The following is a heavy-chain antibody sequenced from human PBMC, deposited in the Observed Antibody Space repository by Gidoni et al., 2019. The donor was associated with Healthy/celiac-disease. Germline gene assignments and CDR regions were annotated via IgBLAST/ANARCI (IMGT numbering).Heavy chain of an antibody. J-gene: IGHJ6*02. CDR1: GYTFTGYY. V-gene: IGHV1-2*04. CDR3: ARDSIGSPGYYYYGMDV. CDR2: INPNSGGT. Sequence: QVQLVQSGAEVKKPGASVKVSCKASGYTFTGYYMHWVRQAPGQGLEWMGWINPNSGGTNYAQKFQGWVTMTRDTSISTAYMELSRLRSDDTAVYYCARDSIGSPGYYYYGMDVWGQGTTVTVSS. D-gene: IGHD1-26*01.